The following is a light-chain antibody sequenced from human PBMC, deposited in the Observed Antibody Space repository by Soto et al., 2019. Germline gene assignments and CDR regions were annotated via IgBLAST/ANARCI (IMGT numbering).Light chain of an antibody. CDR2: NND. J-gene: IGLJ1*01. CDR1: SSNIGAST. Sequence: QSVLTQPPSASGTPGQRVTISCSGSSSNIGASTVNWYQQLPGTAPKLLISNNDQRPSGVPDRFSGSKSGTSASLAISGLQSEDDADYYCAAWDDSLYGRVFGSGTKLTVL. V-gene: IGLV1-44*01. CDR3: AAWDDSLYGRV.